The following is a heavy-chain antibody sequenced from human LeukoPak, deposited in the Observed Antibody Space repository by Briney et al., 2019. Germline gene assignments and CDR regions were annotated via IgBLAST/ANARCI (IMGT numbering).Heavy chain of an antibody. D-gene: IGHD6-13*01. CDR2: IIPILGIA. V-gene: IGHV1-69*04. Sequence: ASVKVCCKASGGTFSSYAISWVRQAPGQGLEWMGRIIPILGIANYAQKFQGRVTITADKSTSTAYMELSSLRSEDTAVYYCARGSSSWYGEYFQHWGQGTLVTVSS. CDR3: ARGSSSWYGEYFQH. CDR1: GGTFSSYA. J-gene: IGHJ1*01.